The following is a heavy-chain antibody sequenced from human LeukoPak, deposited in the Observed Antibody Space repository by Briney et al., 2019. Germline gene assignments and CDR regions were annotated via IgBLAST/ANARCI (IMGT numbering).Heavy chain of an antibody. Sequence: GGSPRLSCAASGFTFSNYWMSWVRQAPGKGLEWVANIKEDGTTKYYVDSVKGRFTISRDNAKNSLYLQMNSLRAEDTAIYFCARDHNRAMDEYWGQGTLVTVSS. CDR1: GFTFSNYW. J-gene: IGHJ4*02. CDR2: IKEDGTTK. V-gene: IGHV3-7*05. CDR3: ARDHNRAMDEY. D-gene: IGHD1-14*01.